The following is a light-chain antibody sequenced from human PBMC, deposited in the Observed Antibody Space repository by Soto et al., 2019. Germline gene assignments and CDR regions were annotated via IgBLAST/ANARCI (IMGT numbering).Light chain of an antibody. CDR3: SSYSGPTTFYV. CDR1: SSDVGTYTL. V-gene: IGLV2-23*02. J-gene: IGLJ1*01. Sequence: QSVLTQPASVSGSPGQSITISCTGTSSDVGTYTLVSWYQHHPGKAPKLVIYEVNKRPAGVSKRFSGSKSGDTASLTISGLQAEDEADYYCSSYSGPTTFYVFGTGTKFAVL. CDR2: EVN.